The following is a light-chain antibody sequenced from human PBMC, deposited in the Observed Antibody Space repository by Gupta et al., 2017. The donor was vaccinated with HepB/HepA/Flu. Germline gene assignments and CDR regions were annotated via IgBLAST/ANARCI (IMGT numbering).Light chain of an antibody. V-gene: IGKV1-5*03. CDR1: QTISIS. CDR2: RAS. CDR3: QQENYSPWT. Sequence: DIQMTQSPSTLSASVGDRVSITCRASQTISISLAWYQQKPGNVPKLLISRASGLQSGVPSRFSGSGSGTEFTLTISSLQPDEFATYYCQQENYSPWTFGQGTKVDIK. J-gene: IGKJ1*01.